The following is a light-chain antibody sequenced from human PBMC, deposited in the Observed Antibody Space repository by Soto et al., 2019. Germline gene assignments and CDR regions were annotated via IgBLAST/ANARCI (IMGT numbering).Light chain of an antibody. CDR2: GES. V-gene: IGKV3-15*01. CDR1: QSVSSN. J-gene: IGKJ1*01. Sequence: EIVMTQSPATLSVSPGERATLSCRASQSVSSNLAWYQQKPGQAPRLLIYGESTRATGIPARFSGSGSGTEFTLTISSLQSEDFAVYYCQQYTNWWTFGQGTKVEIQ. CDR3: QQYTNWWT.